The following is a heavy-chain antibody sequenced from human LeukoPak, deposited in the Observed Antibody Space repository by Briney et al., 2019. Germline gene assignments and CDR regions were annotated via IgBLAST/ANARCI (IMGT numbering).Heavy chain of an antibody. D-gene: IGHD6-19*01. CDR2: INEDCSAA. V-gene: IGHV3-7*03. Sequence: GSLRLSCAASGFTFNTYWMSWVRQAPGQGLEWVADINEDCSAANYVDSGKGRFTVSRDNAKNSLYLQMTSLRAADTAFYYCAKDVSPHIAVAGNGLDVWGQGTTVSVSS. CDR3: AKDVSPHIAVAGNGLDV. CDR1: GFTFNTYW. J-gene: IGHJ6*02.